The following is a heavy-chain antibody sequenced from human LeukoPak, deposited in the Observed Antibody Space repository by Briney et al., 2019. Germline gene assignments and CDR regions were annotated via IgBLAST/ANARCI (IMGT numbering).Heavy chain of an antibody. CDR3: ARGFEYSSVSDY. J-gene: IGHJ4*02. CDR2: MNPNSGNT. D-gene: IGHD6-6*01. Sequence: ASVKVSCKASGYTFTSYDINWVRQATGQGLEWMGWMNPNSGNTGYAQKFQGRVTMTRNTSISTAYMELSSLRSEDTAVYYCARGFEYSSVSDYWGQGTLATVSS. CDR1: GYTFTSYD. V-gene: IGHV1-8*01.